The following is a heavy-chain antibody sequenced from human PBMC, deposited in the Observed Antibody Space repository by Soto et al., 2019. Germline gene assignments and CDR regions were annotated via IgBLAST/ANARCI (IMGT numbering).Heavy chain of an antibody. D-gene: IGHD3-16*01. V-gene: IGHV3-23*01. CDR3: ANNRRYYVDDNV. CDR1: GFTFSSHA. CDR2: VSPSGDRT. Sequence: EGPLLESGGGLVQPGGSLRLSCAASGFTFSSHAMTWVRQAPGKGLEWVSDVSPSGDRTYYADSVKGRFTISRDNSKNILFLQMKSLRAEDTDTYYCANNRRYYVDDNVWGNGTTVTVSS. J-gene: IGHJ6*04.